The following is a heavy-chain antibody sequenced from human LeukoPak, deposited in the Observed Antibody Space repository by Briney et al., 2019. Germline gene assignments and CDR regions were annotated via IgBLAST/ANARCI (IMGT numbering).Heavy chain of an antibody. CDR1: GGSISSGDYY. V-gene: IGHV4-30-4*01. CDR2: IYYSGST. CDR3: ASSYYYDSSGTGNWFDP. J-gene: IGHJ5*02. Sequence: PSETLSLTCTVSGGSISSGDYYWSWIRQPPGKGLEWIGCIYYSGSTYYNPSLKSRVTISVDTSKNQFSLKLSSVTAADTAMYYCASSYYYDSSGTGNWFDPWGQGTLVTVSS. D-gene: IGHD3-22*01.